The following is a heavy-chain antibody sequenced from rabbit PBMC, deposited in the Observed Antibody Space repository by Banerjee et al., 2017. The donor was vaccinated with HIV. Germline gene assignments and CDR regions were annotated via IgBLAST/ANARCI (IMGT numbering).Heavy chain of an antibody. CDR3: ARDNGYAIDL. Sequence: QEQLEESGGDLVKPEGSLTLTCTASGFSFSSSYWIWWVRQAPGKGLEYIGDVGTGGRTVYATWAKGRFTVSKTSSTTVTLQMTSLTPADTATYFCARDNGYAIDLWGQGTLVTVS. J-gene: IGHJ4*01. D-gene: IGHD6-1*01. V-gene: IGHV1S45*01. CDR2: DVGTGGRT. CDR1: GFSFSSSYW.